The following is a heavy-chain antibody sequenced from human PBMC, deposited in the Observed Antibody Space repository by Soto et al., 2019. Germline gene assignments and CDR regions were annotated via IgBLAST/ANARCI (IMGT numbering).Heavy chain of an antibody. J-gene: IGHJ6*02. CDR3: AREPYSSSFYYYYGMDV. V-gene: IGHV1-3*01. CDR1: GYTFTSYA. Sequence: ASVKVPCKASGYTFTSYAMHWVRQAPGQRLEWMGWINAGNGNTKYSQKFQGRVTITRDTSASTAYMELSSLRSEDTAVYYCAREPYSSSFYYYYGMDVWGQGTTVTVSS. CDR2: INAGNGNT. D-gene: IGHD6-6*01.